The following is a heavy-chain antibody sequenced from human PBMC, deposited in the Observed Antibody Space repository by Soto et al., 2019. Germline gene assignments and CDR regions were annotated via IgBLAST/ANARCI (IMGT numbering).Heavy chain of an antibody. J-gene: IGHJ4*02. CDR3: LWFGDFADH. V-gene: IGHV3-74*01. CDR1: GFSFSTYW. CDR2: INPDGSIT. D-gene: IGHD3-10*01. Sequence: PGGSLRLSCAASGFSFSTYWMHWVRQAPGKGLVWVSHINPDGSITNYADSVKGRFTISRDNAKNTLYLQVDSLRAEDTAVYYCLWFGDFADHWGQGTPVTVSS.